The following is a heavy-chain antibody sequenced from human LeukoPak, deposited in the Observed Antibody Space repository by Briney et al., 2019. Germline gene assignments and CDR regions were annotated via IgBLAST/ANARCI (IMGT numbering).Heavy chain of an antibody. Sequence: SETLSLTCTVSVGSISNYYWSWIRQPPGKGLEWIGYISYSGSTNYNPSLKSRVTISVDTSKNQFSLKLSSVTAADTAVYYCAREGGGNYWGQGTLVTVSS. J-gene: IGHJ4*02. CDR3: AREGGGNY. V-gene: IGHV4-59*12. D-gene: IGHD3-16*01. CDR1: VGSISNYY. CDR2: ISYSGST.